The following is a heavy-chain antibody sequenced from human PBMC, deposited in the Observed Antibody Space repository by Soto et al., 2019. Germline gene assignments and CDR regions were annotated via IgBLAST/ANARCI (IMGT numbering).Heavy chain of an antibody. Sequence: GGSLRLSCAASGFIFSDYYMSWIRQAPGKGLEWLAYISRDGNAIFYADSVNGRFTISRDNSKNTLYLQMNSLRAEDTAVYYCARGRDIVVVTAIRGLGYWGQGTLVTVSS. J-gene: IGHJ4*02. CDR1: GFIFSDYY. CDR2: ISRDGNAI. CDR3: ARGRDIVVVTAIRGLGY. V-gene: IGHV3-11*04. D-gene: IGHD2-21*02.